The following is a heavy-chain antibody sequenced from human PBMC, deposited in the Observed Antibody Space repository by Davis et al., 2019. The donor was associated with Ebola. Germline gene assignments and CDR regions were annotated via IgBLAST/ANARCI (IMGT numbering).Heavy chain of an antibody. V-gene: IGHV3-33*01. CDR1: GFTFSSYG. Sequence: PGGFLRLFCAASGFTFSSYGMHWVRQAPGKGLEWVAVIWYDGSNKYYADSVKGRFTISRDNSKNTLYLQMNSLRAEDTAVYYCARVIHDLAAAGPTGYYGMDVWGQGTTVTVSS. CDR3: ARVIHDLAAAGPTGYYGMDV. J-gene: IGHJ6*02. D-gene: IGHD6-13*01. CDR2: IWYDGSNK.